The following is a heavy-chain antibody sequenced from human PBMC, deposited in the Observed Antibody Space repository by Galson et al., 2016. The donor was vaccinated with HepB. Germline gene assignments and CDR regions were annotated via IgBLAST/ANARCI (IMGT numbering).Heavy chain of an antibody. CDR3: ARGEPEVIIWFDP. Sequence: LSLTCTVSGGSISSGGYYWSWIRQHPGKGLEWIGYIYYSGSTYYNPSLKSRATMSVDTSKNQFSLKLSSVTAAETAVYFCARGEPEVIIWFDPWGQGTLVSVSS. J-gene: IGHJ5*02. D-gene: IGHD1-14*01. CDR1: GGSISSGGYY. V-gene: IGHV4-31*03. CDR2: IYYSGST.